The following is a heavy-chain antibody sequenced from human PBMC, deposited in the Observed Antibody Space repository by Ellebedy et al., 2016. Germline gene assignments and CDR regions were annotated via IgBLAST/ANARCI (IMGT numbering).Heavy chain of an antibody. CDR2: IYYIGNT. D-gene: IGHD4-17*01. CDR3: ARGGSNFGDYERYFDP. Sequence: SETLSLTCDVSGGSISRDYWTWIRQPPGNGLEWIGNIYYIGNTEYNPSLKSRVTISIDTSKNQFSLRLNSVTAADTAVYFCARGGSNFGDYERYFDPWGPGTLVTVSS. V-gene: IGHV4-59*01. CDR1: GGSISRDY. J-gene: IGHJ5*02.